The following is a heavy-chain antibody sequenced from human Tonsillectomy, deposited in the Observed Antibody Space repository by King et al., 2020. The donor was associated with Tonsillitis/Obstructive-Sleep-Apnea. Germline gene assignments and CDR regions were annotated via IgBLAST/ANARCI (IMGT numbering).Heavy chain of an antibody. Sequence: QLQESGPGLVKPSETLSLTCTVSGGSISSYYWSWIRQPPGKGLEWIGYIYYSGSANYNPSLKSRVTMSVDRPKNQFSLKLSSVTAADTAVYYCVRDMVLEAGGDAFDIWGQGTMVTVSS. V-gene: IGHV4-59*01. D-gene: IGHD2-8*01. CDR2: IYYSGSA. J-gene: IGHJ3*02. CDR1: GGSISSYY. CDR3: VRDMVLEAGGDAFDI.